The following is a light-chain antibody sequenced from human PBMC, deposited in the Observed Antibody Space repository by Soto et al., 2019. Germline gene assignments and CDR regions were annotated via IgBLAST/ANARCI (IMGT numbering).Light chain of an antibody. CDR3: FSFTRSDTYV. Sequence: QSALTQPPSVAGSPGQSVTISCTGTNNDVGYYKGVSWYQQSPGTAPKLMIYEVSNRPSGVPDRFSGSKSGNTASLTISGLQAEDEADYFCFSFTRSDTYVFGTGTRSPS. CDR2: EVS. J-gene: IGLJ1*01. CDR1: NNDVGYYKG. V-gene: IGLV2-18*02.